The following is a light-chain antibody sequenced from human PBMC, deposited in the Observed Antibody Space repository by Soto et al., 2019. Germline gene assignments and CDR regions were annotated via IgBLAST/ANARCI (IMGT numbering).Light chain of an antibody. CDR1: QSISSW. V-gene: IGKV1-5*01. J-gene: IGKJ1*01. CDR3: QQYKSYCT. Sequence: DIQMTQSPSTLSASVGDRVTITCRASQSISSWLAWYQQKPGKDPKLLIYDASSLESGVPSRFSGSGSGTEFTLTISSLQPDDFATYYCQQYKSYCTCGQGTKVDIK. CDR2: DAS.